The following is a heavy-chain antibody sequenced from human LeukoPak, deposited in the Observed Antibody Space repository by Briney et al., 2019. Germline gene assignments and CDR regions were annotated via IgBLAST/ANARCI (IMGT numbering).Heavy chain of an antibody. CDR2: IYSTGST. V-gene: IGHV4-4*07. CDR1: GGSISSYY. D-gene: IGHD6-13*01. CDR3: ARQIASAGTAGFDF. J-gene: IGHJ4*02. Sequence: SETLSLTCTVSGGSISSYYWSWIRQPAGKGLEWIGRIYSTGSTNYNPSLKSRVTISVDTSKNQFSLRLRSVTAADTAVYYCARQIASAGTAGFDFWGQGALVTVSS.